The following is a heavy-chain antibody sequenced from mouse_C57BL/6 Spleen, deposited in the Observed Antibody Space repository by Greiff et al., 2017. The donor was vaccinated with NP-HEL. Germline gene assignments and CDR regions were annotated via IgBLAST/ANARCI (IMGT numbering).Heavy chain of an antibody. V-gene: IGHV14-4*01. CDR3: TRRNYYGSSYYAMDY. CDR2: IDPENGDT. J-gene: IGHJ4*01. D-gene: IGHD1-1*01. CDR1: GFNITDDY. Sequence: EVQLQQSGAELVRPGASVKLSCTASGFNITDDYMHWVKQRPEQGLEWIGWIDPENGDTEYASKFQGKATITADTSSNTAYLQLSSLTSEDTAVYYCTRRNYYGSSYYAMDYWGQGTSVTVSS.